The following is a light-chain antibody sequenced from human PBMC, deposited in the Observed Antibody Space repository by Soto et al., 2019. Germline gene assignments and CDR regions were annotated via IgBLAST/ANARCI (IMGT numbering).Light chain of an antibody. V-gene: IGKV1-9*01. CDR1: QVISTS. CDR2: AAS. J-gene: IGKJ1*01. Sequence: DIQLTQSPSFLSPSIGESVTITCRASQVISTSLAWYQVKPGKAPKLLIYAASTLESGVPSRSSATVSGTDFTLTITRLQPDDFATYYCQHYNSFSRTFGQGTKVDI. CDR3: QHYNSFSRT.